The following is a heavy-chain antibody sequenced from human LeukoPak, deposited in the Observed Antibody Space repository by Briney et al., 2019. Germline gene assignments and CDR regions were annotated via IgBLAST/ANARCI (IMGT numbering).Heavy chain of an antibody. CDR1: GYTFTGYY. V-gene: IGHV1-2*02. CDR2: INPNSGGT. J-gene: IGHJ4*02. D-gene: IGHD3-10*01. CDR3: AREDYYGSGSYSY. Sequence: ASVKVSCKASGYTFTGYYMHWVRQAPGQGLAWMGWINPNSGGTNYAQKFQGRVTMTRDTSISTAYMELSRLRSDDTAVYYCAREDYYGSGSYSYWGQGTLVTVSS.